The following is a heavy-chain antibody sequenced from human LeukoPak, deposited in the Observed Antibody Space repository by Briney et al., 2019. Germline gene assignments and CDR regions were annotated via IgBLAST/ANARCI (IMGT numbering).Heavy chain of an antibody. V-gene: IGHV3-11*04. CDR3: AKDLTYSSQGGSDS. Sequence: GGSLRLSCAASGFAFSDYYMSWIRQAPGKGLEWVSYISSSGTTIYYADSVKGRFTISRDNAKDTLYLQMNSLRAEDTALYFCAKDLTYSSQGGSDSWGQGTLVTVSS. CDR1: GFAFSDYY. D-gene: IGHD3-16*01. CDR2: ISSSGTTI. J-gene: IGHJ4*02.